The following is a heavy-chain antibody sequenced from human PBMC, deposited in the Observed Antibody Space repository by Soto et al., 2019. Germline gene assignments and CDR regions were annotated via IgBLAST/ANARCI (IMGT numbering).Heavy chain of an antibody. Sequence: PRRSLIPSCTLSGFAFNNYAINWVCQAPGKGLEWVSSLSKSDYTYYSDSVESRFAISRHNAKSSVSLQMNTLRVEDPDLYSCAREDSIIIPAASDFWGQGILVTDPS. CDR2: LSKSDYT. CDR1: GFAFNNYA. J-gene: IGHJ4*02. CDR3: AREDSIIIPAASDF. D-gene: IGHD2-2*01. V-gene: IGHV3-21*01.